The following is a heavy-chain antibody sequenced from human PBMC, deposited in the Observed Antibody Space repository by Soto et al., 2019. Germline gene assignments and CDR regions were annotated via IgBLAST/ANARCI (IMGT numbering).Heavy chain of an antibody. Sequence: GASLRLSCAASGFTFSSYSMNWVRQAPGKGLEWVSYISSSSSTIYYADSVKGRFTISRDNAKNSLYLQMNSLRDEDTAVYYCARGPYGSGWYGDAFDIWGQGTMVTVSS. J-gene: IGHJ3*02. CDR1: GFTFSSYS. CDR2: ISSSSSTI. V-gene: IGHV3-48*02. CDR3: ARGPYGSGWYGDAFDI. D-gene: IGHD6-19*01.